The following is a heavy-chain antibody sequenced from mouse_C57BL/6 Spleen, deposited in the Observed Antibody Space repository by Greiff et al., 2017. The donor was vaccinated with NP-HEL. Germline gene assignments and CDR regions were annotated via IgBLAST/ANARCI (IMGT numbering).Heavy chain of an antibody. CDR1: GFTFSDFY. V-gene: IGHV7-1*01. Sequence: EVKLMDSGGGLVQSGRSLRLSCATSGFTFSDFYMEWVRQAPGKGLQWIAASRNKANDYTTEYSASVKGRFIVSRDTSQSILYLQMNALRAEDTAIYYCARDAPYDYGRYFDVWGTGTTVTVSS. D-gene: IGHD2-4*01. CDR2: SRNKANDYTT. CDR3: ARDAPYDYGRYFDV. J-gene: IGHJ1*03.